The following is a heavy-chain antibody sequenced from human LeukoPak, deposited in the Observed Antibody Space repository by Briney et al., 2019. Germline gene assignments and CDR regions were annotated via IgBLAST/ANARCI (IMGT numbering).Heavy chain of an antibody. J-gene: IGHJ4*02. D-gene: IGHD5-24*01. CDR2: IYYSGST. CDR3: ARLLNGYNTNFDY. Sequence: SETLSLTCTVSGGSISSYYWSWIRQPPGKGLEWIGYIYYSGSTNYNPSLKSRVSISVDTSKNQFSLKLSSVTAADTAVYYCARLLNGYNTNFDYWGQGTLVTVSS. V-gene: IGHV4-59*08. CDR1: GGSISSYY.